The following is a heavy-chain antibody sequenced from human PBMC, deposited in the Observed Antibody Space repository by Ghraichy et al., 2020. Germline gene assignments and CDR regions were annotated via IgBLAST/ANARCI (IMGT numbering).Heavy chain of an antibody. CDR3: ASYTDFQAVQH. J-gene: IGHJ1*01. CDR1: GGSISSGGYY. V-gene: IGHV4-31*03. D-gene: IGHD2-2*02. CDR2: FYYSGST. Sequence: SETLSLTCTVSGGSISSGGYYWSWIRQHPGKGLEWIGYFYYSGSTNYNPSLKSRVTISVDTSKNPFSLKLSSATAAATALYYRASYTDFQAVQHWGQGTPVTVSS.